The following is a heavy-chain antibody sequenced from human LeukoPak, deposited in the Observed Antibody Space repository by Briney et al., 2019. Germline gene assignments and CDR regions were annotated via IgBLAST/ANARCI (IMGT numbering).Heavy chain of an antibody. CDR3: ARHEYSGSYYGLAWFDP. CDR2: IYYSGST. D-gene: IGHD1-26*01. J-gene: IGHJ5*02. V-gene: IGHV4-39*01. CDR1: GGSISSSGYY. Sequence: SETLSLTCTVSGGSISSSGYYWGWIRQPPGKGLEWFASIYYSGSTYYNPSLKSRITISVDTSKNQLSLKLSSLTAADTAVYYCARHEYSGSYYGLAWFDPWGQGTLVTVSS.